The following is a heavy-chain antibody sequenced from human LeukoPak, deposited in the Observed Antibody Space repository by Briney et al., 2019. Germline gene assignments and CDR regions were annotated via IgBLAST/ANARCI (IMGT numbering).Heavy chain of an antibody. CDR2: IESDGSST. CDR1: GFTFSTYW. D-gene: IGHD6-13*01. CDR3: ARGSWSAACTSIDY. Sequence: GGFLRLSCAASGFTFSTYWINSVRQAPGKGLVWVSRIESDGSSTSYADSVKGRFTISRDNAANTLYLQMNSLRAEDTAVYYCARGSWSAACTSIDYWGQGTLVTVS. J-gene: IGHJ4*02. V-gene: IGHV3-74*01.